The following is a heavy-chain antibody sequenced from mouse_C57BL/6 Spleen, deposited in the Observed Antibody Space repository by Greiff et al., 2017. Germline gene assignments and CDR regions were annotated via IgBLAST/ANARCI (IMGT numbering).Heavy chain of an antibody. V-gene: IGHV7-1*01. J-gene: IGHJ2*01. D-gene: IGHD2-13*01. CDR2: SRNKANDYTT. Sequence: EVNVVDSGGGLVQSGRSLRLSCATSGFTFSDFYMEWVRQAPGKGLEWIAASRNKANDYTTEYSASVKGRFIVSRDTSQSILYLQMNALRAEDTAIYYCARDGGYGDVDYWGQGTTLTVSS. CDR3: ARDGGYGDVDY. CDR1: GFTFSDFY.